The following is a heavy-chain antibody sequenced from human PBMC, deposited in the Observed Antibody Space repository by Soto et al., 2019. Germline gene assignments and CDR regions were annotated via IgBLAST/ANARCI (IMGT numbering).Heavy chain of an antibody. CDR1: GYSFTGYY. V-gene: IGHV1-2*02. CDR2: INPDSGAT. D-gene: IGHD2-8*02. CDR3: ARGDYGTGGYPFPYFDY. Sequence: HEHLVQSGAEVKRPGASLKVSCKASGYSFTGYYIHWVRQAPGQGLEWMGWINPDSGATNYAQNFQGRVTPAIDTSISTASMDLTSLTSDDTAVYYCARGDYGTGGYPFPYFDYWGQGTLVIVSS. J-gene: IGHJ4*02.